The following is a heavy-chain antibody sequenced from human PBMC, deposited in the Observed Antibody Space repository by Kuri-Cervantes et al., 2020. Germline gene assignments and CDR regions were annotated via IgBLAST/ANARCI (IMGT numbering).Heavy chain of an antibody. D-gene: IGHD3-10*01. CDR1: GFTFSDYY. J-gene: IGHJ6*02. Sequence: GGSLRLSCAASGFTFSDYYMSWIRQAPGKGLEWVSYINPGGSGVYYADSVKGRFTISRDNAKNSLYLQMNSLRAEDTALYYCAKGLVVRGVIDYYYGMDVWGQGTTVTVSS. CDR3: AKGLVVRGVIDYYYGMDV. CDR2: INPGGSGV. V-gene: IGHV3-11*01.